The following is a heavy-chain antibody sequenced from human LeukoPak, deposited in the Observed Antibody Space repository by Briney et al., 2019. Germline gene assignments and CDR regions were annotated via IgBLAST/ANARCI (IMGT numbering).Heavy chain of an antibody. Sequence: PGGSLRLSCAASGFTFDDYAMYWVRQAPGKGLEWVSGISWNSGSIGYADSVKGRFTISRDSAKNSLYLQMNSLRAEDTALYYCAKGGVVVTAPFDYWGQGTLVTVSS. J-gene: IGHJ4*02. CDR1: GFTFDDYA. CDR2: ISWNSGSI. D-gene: IGHD2-21*02. CDR3: AKGGVVVTAPFDY. V-gene: IGHV3-9*01.